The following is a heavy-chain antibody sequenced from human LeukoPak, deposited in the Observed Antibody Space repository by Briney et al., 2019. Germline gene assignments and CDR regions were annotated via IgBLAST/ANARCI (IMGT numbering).Heavy chain of an antibody. CDR2: IYWNDDK. CDR3: ALRGRFWAFDY. J-gene: IGHJ4*02. D-gene: IGHD3-3*01. CDR1: GFSLSTSGVG. Sequence: SGPTLVKPTQTLTLTCTFSGFSLSTSGVGVGWIRQPPGKALEWLVLIYWNDDKRYSPSLKSRLTITKDTSKNQVVLTMTNMDPVDTATYYCALRGRFWAFDYWGQGTLVTVSS. V-gene: IGHV2-5*01.